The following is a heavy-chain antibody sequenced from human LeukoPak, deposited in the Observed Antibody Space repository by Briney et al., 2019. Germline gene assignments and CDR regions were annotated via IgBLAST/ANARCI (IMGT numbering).Heavy chain of an antibody. CDR3: AGGLRGYSYGIYYYYMDV. V-gene: IGHV4-59*01. J-gene: IGHJ6*03. CDR2: IYYSGST. CDR1: DDSITIYY. Sequence: SETLSLTCSVSDDSITIYYWTWIRQPPGKGLEWIGYIYYSGSTNYNPSLKSRVTISVDTSKNQFSLKLSSVTAADTAAYYCAGGLRGYSYGIYYYYMDVWGKGTTVTVSS. D-gene: IGHD5-18*01.